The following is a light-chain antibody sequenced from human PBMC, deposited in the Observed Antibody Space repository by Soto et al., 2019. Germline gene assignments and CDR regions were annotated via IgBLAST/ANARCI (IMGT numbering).Light chain of an antibody. Sequence: DIQMTQFPSSLSASVGDRVTITCRASQTISTGLNWYQQKAGTAPKLLIYGAPDLESGIPSRFSGSGSGTYFTLTISSLQPEDFAIYYCQQCLTTPRTFGQGTRVEI. V-gene: IGKV1-39*01. CDR1: QTISTG. J-gene: IGKJ1*01. CDR2: GAP. CDR3: QQCLTTPRT.